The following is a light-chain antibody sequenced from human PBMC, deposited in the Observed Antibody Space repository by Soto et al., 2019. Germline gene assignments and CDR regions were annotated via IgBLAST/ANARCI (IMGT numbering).Light chain of an antibody. CDR1: QSISSW. Sequence: DIQITPSPSTLSGSVVDRVTITCRASQSISSWLAWYQQKPGKAPKLLIYDASSLESGVPSRFSGSGSGTEFTLTISSLQPDDFATYYCQQYNSYSWTFGQGTKVDIK. V-gene: IGKV1-5*01. J-gene: IGKJ1*01. CDR3: QQYNSYSWT. CDR2: DAS.